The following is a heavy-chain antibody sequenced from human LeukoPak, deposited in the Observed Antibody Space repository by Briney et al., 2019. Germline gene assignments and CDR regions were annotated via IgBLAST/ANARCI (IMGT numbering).Heavy chain of an antibody. CDR3: ARVSEMATIGRDYYCYYMDV. Sequence: GASVKVSCKASGGTFSSYAISWVRQAPGQGLEWMGGIIPIFGTANYAQKFQGRVTITADESTSTAYMELSSLRSEDTAVYYCARVSEMATIGRDYYCYYMDVWGKGTTVTISS. V-gene: IGHV1-69*13. CDR1: GGTFSSYA. CDR2: IIPIFGTA. D-gene: IGHD5-24*01. J-gene: IGHJ6*03.